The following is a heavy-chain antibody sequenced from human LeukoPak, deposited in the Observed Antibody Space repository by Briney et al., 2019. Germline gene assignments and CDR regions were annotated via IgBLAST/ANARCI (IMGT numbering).Heavy chain of an antibody. CDR3: AATYYYDGSGDY. D-gene: IGHD3-22*01. CDR1: GFTFSTYE. Sequence: PGGSLRLSCAASGFTFSTYEMNWVRQAPGTGLEWVSYISSTGSNIYYADSVKGRFTISRDNAKNSLYLLMNSLRTEDTAVYYCAATYYYDGSGDYWGQGTLATVSS. V-gene: IGHV3-48*03. J-gene: IGHJ4*02. CDR2: ISSTGSNI.